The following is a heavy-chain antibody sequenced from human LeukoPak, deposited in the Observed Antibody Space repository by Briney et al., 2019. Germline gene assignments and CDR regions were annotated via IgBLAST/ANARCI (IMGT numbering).Heavy chain of an antibody. Sequence: ASVKVSCKASGYTFTGYYMHWVRQAPGQGLEWMGWINPNSGGTNYAQKFQGRVTMTRDTSISTAYMELSRLRSDDTAVYYCARAPQGGSSSRYYYYYYYINVWGKGTSVTISS. V-gene: IGHV1-2*02. CDR2: INPNSGGT. D-gene: IGHD3-10*01. CDR1: GYTFTGYY. CDR3: ARAPQGGSSSRYYYYYYYINV. J-gene: IGHJ6*03.